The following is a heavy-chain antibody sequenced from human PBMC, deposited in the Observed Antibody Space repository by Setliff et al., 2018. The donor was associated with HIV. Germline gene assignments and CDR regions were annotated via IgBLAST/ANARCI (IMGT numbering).Heavy chain of an antibody. CDR3: ARYNFRRGYWDYFDY. V-gene: IGHV2-26*01. Sequence: SGPTLVNPTETLTLTCTVSGFSLSNTRMGVSWIRQPPGKALEWVAHIFPNDEKSYSASLKSRVTISEDTSKSQVVLTMTNMDPLDTATYFCARYNFRRGYWDYFDYWGQGTQVTVSS. J-gene: IGHJ4*02. CDR1: GFSLSNTRMG. CDR2: IFPNDEK. D-gene: IGHD3-3*01.